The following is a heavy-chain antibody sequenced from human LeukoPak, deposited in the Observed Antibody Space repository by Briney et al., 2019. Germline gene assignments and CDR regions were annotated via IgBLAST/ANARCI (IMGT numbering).Heavy chain of an antibody. CDR2: IIPIFGTA. CDR1: GGTFSSYA. CDR3: ATREGFVVVPAAKNAFDI. D-gene: IGHD2-2*01. J-gene: IGHJ3*02. Sequence: ASVKVSCKASGGTFSSYAISWVRQAPGQGLEWMGGIIPIFGTANYAQKFQGRVTITADESTSTAYMELSSLRSEDTAVYYCATREGFVVVPAAKNAFDIWGQGTMVTVSS. V-gene: IGHV1-69*13.